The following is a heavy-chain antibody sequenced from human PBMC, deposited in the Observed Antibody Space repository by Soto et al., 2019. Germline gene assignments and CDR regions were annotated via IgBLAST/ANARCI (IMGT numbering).Heavy chain of an antibody. CDR3: VVWGSYRYRTFDY. V-gene: IGHV4-31*03. CDR2: IYYSGST. CDR1: GGSISSGGYY. Sequence: QVQLQESGPGLVKPSQTLSLTRTVSGGSISSGGYYWSWIRQHPGKGLEWIGYIYYSGSTYYNPSLKSRVTISVDTSKNQFSLKLSSVTAADTAVYYCVVWGSYRYRTFDYWGQGTLVTVSS. D-gene: IGHD3-16*02. J-gene: IGHJ4*02.